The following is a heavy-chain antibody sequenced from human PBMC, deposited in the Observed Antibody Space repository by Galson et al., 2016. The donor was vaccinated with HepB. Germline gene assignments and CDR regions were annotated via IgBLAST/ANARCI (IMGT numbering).Heavy chain of an antibody. J-gene: IGHJ1*01. D-gene: IGHD6-19*01. CDR3: AREGVGIAVADYFHP. CDR2: IWHDGSNR. CDR1: GFTFSDYF. V-gene: IGHV3-33*08. Sequence: SLRLSCAASGFTFSDYFMAWIRQPPGKGLEWVALIWHDGSNRYYADSVKGRSTISRDNSKNTLYLQMNSLRAEDTAVYYCAREGVGIAVADYFHPWGQGTQVTVSS.